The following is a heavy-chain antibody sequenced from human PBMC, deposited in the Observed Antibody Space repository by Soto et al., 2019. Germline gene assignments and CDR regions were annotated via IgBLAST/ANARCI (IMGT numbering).Heavy chain of an antibody. Sequence: KTSETLSLTCTVSGGSFNSYYWTWIRQPPGKGLEWIGYMFNSGSTNYNPSLKSRVTISVDTSKNQFSLRLSSVTAADTAVYYCARDKRSVTGFFDYWGQGTLVTVSS. J-gene: IGHJ4*02. V-gene: IGHV4-59*01. CDR3: ARDKRSVTGFFDY. CDR1: GGSFNSYY. D-gene: IGHD3-9*01. CDR2: MFNSGST.